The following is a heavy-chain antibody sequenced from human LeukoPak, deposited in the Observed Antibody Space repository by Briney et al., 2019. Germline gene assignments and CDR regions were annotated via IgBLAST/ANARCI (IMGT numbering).Heavy chain of an antibody. Sequence: QAGGSLKLSCAASGFTFSSHWMKWVRQAPGKGLEWVANIREDGTEIYYMDSVKGRFTISRDNAKNSLYLQMNSLRAEDTAVYYCARGVYSIDYWGQGTLVTVSS. D-gene: IGHD2-15*01. V-gene: IGHV3-7*01. CDR1: GFTFSSHW. CDR2: IREDGTEI. CDR3: ARGVYSIDY. J-gene: IGHJ4*02.